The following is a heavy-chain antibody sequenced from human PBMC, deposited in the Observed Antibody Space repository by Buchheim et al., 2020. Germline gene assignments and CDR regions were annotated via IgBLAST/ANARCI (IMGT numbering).Heavy chain of an antibody. CDR2: IFDSGAYS. CDR3: AKAGSGWNFNDY. Sequence: EVQLLESGGGLVQPGGSLRLSCAASGFTFDNFAMNWVRQAPGKGLEWVSDIFDSGAYSYYADSVKGRFTISRDNFQTTLYLQMNSLRVEDTALYFCAKAGSGWNFNDYWGKGTL. CDR1: GFTFDNFA. V-gene: IGHV3-23*01. J-gene: IGHJ4*02. D-gene: IGHD6-19*01.